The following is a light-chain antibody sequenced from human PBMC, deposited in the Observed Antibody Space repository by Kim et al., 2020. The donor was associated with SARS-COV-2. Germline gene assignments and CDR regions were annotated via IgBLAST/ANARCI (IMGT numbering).Light chain of an antibody. CDR1: KLGDKY. Sequence: SYELTQPPSVSVSPGQTASITCSGDKLGDKYACWYQQKPGQSPVLVIYQDSKRPSGIPEPFSGSNSGNTATLTISGTQAMDEADYYCQAWDSSIFYVFGT. CDR3: QAWDSSIFYV. J-gene: IGLJ1*01. CDR2: QDS. V-gene: IGLV3-1*01.